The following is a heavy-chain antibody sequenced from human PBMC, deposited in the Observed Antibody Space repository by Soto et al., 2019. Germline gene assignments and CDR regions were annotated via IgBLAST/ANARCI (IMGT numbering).Heavy chain of an antibody. Sequence: EGSVRVSCAASGFTFSSYWMHWVRQAPGKGLVWVSRINSDGSSRSYADSVKGRFTISRDNAKNTLYLQMNSLRAEDTAVYYCARVDTAMPPHYYYYYGMDVWGQVPQVTFS. J-gene: IGHJ6*02. V-gene: IGHV3-74*01. CDR2: INSDGSSR. CDR1: GFTFSSYW. D-gene: IGHD5-18*01. CDR3: ARVDTAMPPHYYYYYGMDV.